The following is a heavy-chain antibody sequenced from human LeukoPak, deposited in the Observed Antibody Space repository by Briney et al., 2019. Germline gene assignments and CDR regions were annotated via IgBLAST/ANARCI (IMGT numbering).Heavy chain of an antibody. Sequence: GASVTVSCKASGYTFTNYAIHWVRQAPGQRLEWMGWIHAGNDNTKYSQKFQGRVTFTRDTFASTAYMELSSLISEDTALYYCARYYGSGGLDYWGQGTLVTVSS. D-gene: IGHD3-10*01. CDR2: IHAGNDNT. CDR3: ARYYGSGGLDY. J-gene: IGHJ4*02. V-gene: IGHV1-3*01. CDR1: GYTFTNYA.